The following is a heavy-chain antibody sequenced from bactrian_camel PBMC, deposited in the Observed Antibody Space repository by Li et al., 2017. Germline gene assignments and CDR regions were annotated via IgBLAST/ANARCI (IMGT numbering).Heavy chain of an antibody. CDR2: IYSDGTNT. J-gene: IGHJ6*01. CDR1: GFPFSQYW. CDR3: AADRRVGGICYESSRA. V-gene: IGHV3S6*01. Sequence: HVQLVESGGGLVQPGGSLRLSCAASGFPFSQYWINWVRQAPGKGLEWVSVIYSDGTNTYYADSVKGRASISVDSAKNTFQLQMNSLKPEDTAVYYCAADRRVGGICYESSRAWGQGTQVTVS. D-gene: IGHD2*01.